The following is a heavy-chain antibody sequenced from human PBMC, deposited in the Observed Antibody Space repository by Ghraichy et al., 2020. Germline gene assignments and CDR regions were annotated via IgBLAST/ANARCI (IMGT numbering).Heavy chain of an antibody. Sequence: SQTLSLTCAVYGGSFSGYYWSWIRQPPGKGLEWIGEINHSGSTNYNPSLKSRVTISVDTSKNQFSLKLSSVTAADTAVYYCATAVAGNRGHWFDPWGQGTLVTVSS. V-gene: IGHV4-34*01. CDR1: GGSFSGYY. J-gene: IGHJ5*02. D-gene: IGHD6-19*01. CDR3: ATAVAGNRGHWFDP. CDR2: INHSGST.